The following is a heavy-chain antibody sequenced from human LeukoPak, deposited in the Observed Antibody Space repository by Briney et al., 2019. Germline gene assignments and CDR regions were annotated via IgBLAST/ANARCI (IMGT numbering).Heavy chain of an antibody. V-gene: IGHV3-48*03. J-gene: IGHJ4*02. CDR2: ISNSGSTI. Sequence: PGGSLRLSCAASGFTFSSYAMNWVRQAPGKGLEWVSYISNSGSTIYYADSVKGRFTISRDNAKNSLYLQMNSLRAEDTAVYYCARILSTPFDYWGQGILVTVSS. CDR1: GFTFSSYA. CDR3: ARILSTPFDY. D-gene: IGHD5/OR15-5a*01.